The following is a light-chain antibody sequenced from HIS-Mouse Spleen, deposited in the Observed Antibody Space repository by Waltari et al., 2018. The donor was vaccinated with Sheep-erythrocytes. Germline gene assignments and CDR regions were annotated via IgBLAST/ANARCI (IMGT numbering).Light chain of an antibody. CDR3: CSYAGSYNHV. V-gene: IGLV2-11*01. Sequence: QSALTQPASVSGSPGQSITISCTGTSSDVGGYNYVSWYQQHPGKAPKLMIYDGSKRPSGVPARFAGSKSGNTASLTISGLQAEDEADYYCCSYAGSYNHVFATGTKVTVL. CDR2: DGS. J-gene: IGLJ1*01. CDR1: SSDVGGYNY.